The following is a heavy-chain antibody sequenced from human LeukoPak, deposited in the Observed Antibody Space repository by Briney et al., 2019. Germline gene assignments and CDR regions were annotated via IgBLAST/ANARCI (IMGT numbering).Heavy chain of an antibody. CDR3: ARVAKERVGGVYYFDY. CDR2: IGTAGDT. Sequence: GVSLRLSCAASGFTVSDYDMHWVRQATGKGLEWVSAIGTAGDTYYTGPVKGRFTISRENAKNSLYLQMNSLRAGDTAVYYCARVAKERVGGVYYFDYWGQGTLVTVSS. J-gene: IGHJ4*02. D-gene: IGHD1-1*01. V-gene: IGHV3-13*01. CDR1: GFTVSDYD.